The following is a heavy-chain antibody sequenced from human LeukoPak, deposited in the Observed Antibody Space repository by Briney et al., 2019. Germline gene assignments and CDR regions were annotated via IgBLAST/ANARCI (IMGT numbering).Heavy chain of an antibody. Sequence: GGSLRLSCVASGFTFSNYAMGWVRQAPGKRPEWVSSLTDSGGTTYYVDSVKGRFAISRDNSKNTLYLHMNSLRAEDTAVYYCTKEILQGATTTNPDYWGQGTLVTVSS. V-gene: IGHV3-23*01. D-gene: IGHD5-12*01. J-gene: IGHJ4*02. CDR1: GFTFSNYA. CDR3: TKEILQGATTTNPDY. CDR2: LTDSGGTT.